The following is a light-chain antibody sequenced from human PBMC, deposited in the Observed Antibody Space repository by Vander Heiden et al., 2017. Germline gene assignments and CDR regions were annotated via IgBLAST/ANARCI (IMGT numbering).Light chain of an antibody. V-gene: IGKV3-11*01. Sequence: ESVLTQSQAILSLSPEGGATLSCRTRQSVSNYVAWYQQKPSQAPRLLNYAATNKTTGIPARFSGRGSGTDFTLTISSLEPEYFTVYCCQQHSNSLTFGGGTKVEIK. CDR2: AAT. J-gene: IGKJ4*01. CDR3: QQHSNSLT. CDR1: QSVSNY.